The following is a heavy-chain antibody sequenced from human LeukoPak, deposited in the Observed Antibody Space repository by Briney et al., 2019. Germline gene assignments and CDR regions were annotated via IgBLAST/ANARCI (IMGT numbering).Heavy chain of an antibody. V-gene: IGHV4-39*01. CDR1: GGSISSSSYY. D-gene: IGHD4-17*01. CDR3: ARRLSYGDYDGPFDY. CDR2: IYYSGST. J-gene: IGHJ4*02. Sequence: SETLSLTCTVSGGSISSSSYYWGWIRQPPGKGLEWIGSIYYSGSTYYNPSLKSRVTISVDTSKSQFSLKLSSVTAADTAVYYCARRLSYGDYDGPFDYWGQGTLVTVSS.